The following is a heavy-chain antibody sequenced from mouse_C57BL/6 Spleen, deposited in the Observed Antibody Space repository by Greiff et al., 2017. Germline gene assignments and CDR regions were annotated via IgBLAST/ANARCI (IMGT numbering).Heavy chain of an antibody. V-gene: IGHV7-1*01. Sequence: EVMLVESGGGLVQSGRSLRLSCATSGFTFSDFYMEWVRQAPGKGLEWIAASRNKANDYTTEYSASVKGRFIVSRDTSQSILYLQMNALRAEDTAIYYCARDAYDGYYEDYWGQGTTLTVSS. CDR1: GFTFSDFY. CDR3: ARDAYDGYYEDY. CDR2: SRNKANDYTT. D-gene: IGHD2-3*01. J-gene: IGHJ2*01.